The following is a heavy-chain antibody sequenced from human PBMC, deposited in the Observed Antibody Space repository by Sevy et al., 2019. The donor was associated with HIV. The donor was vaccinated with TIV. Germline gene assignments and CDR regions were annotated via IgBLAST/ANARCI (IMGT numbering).Heavy chain of an antibody. Sequence: ASVKVSCKASGYTFSGYDINWVRQATGQGLEWMGWMNPDSGRRGYAPKFQGRVTMTTNTSIDTAYMELRRLRSEDSAVYYCLTADLDSSTFFYYYGMDVWGQGTTVTVSS. D-gene: IGHD6-13*01. V-gene: IGHV1-8*02. CDR1: GYTFSGYD. CDR2: MNPDSGRR. CDR3: LTADLDSSTFFYYYGMDV. J-gene: IGHJ6*02.